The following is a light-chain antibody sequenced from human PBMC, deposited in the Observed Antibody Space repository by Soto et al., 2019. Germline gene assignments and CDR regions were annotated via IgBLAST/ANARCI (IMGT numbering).Light chain of an antibody. CDR2: NIE. CDR1: SGSVSTSHY. Sequence: QAVVTQEASLSVSPGGTVTLTCGLNSGSVSTSHYPSWYQQTLGQPPRTLILNIEGRPSGVPERFSGTIIGRRAALTITGAQSEDESDYYCMLSVGTGVWVFGGGTKLTVL. V-gene: IGLV8-61*01. CDR3: MLSVGTGVWV. J-gene: IGLJ3*02.